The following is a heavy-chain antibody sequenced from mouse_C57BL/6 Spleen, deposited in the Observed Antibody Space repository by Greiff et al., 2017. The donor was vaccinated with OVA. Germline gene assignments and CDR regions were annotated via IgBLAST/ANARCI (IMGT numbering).Heavy chain of an antibody. V-gene: IGHV1-59*01. J-gene: IGHJ2*01. CDR1: GYTFTSYW. CDR3: ARKATGTSDFDY. Sequence: VQLQQPGAELVRPGTSVKLSCKASGYTFTSYWMHWVKQRPGQGLEWIGVIDPSDSYTNYNQKFKGKATLTVDTSSSTAYMQLSSLTSEDSAVYYGARKATGTSDFDYWGQGTTLTVSS. CDR2: IDPSDSYT. D-gene: IGHD4-1*02.